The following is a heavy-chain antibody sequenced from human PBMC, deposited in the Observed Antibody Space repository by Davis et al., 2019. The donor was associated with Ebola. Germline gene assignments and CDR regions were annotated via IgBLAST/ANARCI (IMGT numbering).Heavy chain of an antibody. D-gene: IGHD4-11*01. CDR3: ATKGGMTTVDYYYYYGMDV. CDR2: IIPIFGTA. Sequence: SVKVSCKASGGTFSSYAISWVRQAPGQGLEWMGGIIPIFGTANYAQKFQGRVTITADESTSTAYMELSSLRSEDTAVYYCATKGGMTTVDYYYYYGMDVWGQGTTVTVSS. J-gene: IGHJ6*02. CDR1: GGTFSSYA. V-gene: IGHV1-69*13.